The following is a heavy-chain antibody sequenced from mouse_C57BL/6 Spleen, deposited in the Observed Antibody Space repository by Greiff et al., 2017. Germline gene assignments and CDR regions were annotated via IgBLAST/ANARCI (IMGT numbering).Heavy chain of an antibody. D-gene: IGHD1-1*01. CDR2: IDPSSGGT. Sequence: QVQLQQPGAELVKPGASVKLSCKASGYTFTSYSMHWVKQRPGRGLEWIGRIDPSSGGTKYNEKFKGKATLTVDKPSSTAYMQLSSLTSEDSAVYYCARSDYHGRKEWYFDVWGKGTTVTVSS. V-gene: IGHV1-72*01. CDR3: ARSDYHGRKEWYFDV. CDR1: GYTFTSYS. J-gene: IGHJ1*03.